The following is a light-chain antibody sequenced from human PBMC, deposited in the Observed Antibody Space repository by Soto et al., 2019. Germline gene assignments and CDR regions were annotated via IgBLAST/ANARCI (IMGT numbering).Light chain of an antibody. Sequence: DIQMTQSPSTLSASVGDGVTITCRASQNISVWLAWYQQRPGKAPKVLIYDASSLETGDPSRFSGSGSGTEFTLAIRSLQPDDLATYYCQQYDSSYPTFGQGTKLLIK. CDR2: DAS. V-gene: IGKV1-5*01. J-gene: IGKJ2*01. CDR3: QQYDSSYPT. CDR1: QNISVW.